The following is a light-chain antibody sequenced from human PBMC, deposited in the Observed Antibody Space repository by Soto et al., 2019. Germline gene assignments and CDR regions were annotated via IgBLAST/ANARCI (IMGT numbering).Light chain of an antibody. V-gene: IGLV2-14*01. CDR3: SSYKSSSTLPYV. CDR1: SSDVGGYNL. J-gene: IGLJ1*01. Sequence: QSALTQPASVSGSPEQSITISCTGTSSDVGGYNLVSWYQQYPDKAPKLMIFDVNTRPSGVSNRFSGSKSGNTASLTISGLQAEDEADYYCSSYKSSSTLPYVFGTGTQLTVL. CDR2: DVN.